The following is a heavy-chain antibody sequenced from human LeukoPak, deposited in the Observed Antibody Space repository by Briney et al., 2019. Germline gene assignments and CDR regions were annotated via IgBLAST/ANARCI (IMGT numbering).Heavy chain of an antibody. Sequence: SETLSLTCTVSGGSISGYYWSWIRQPPGKGLEWIGYIYYSGSTNYNPSLKSRVTISVDTSKNQFSLKLSSVTAADTAVYYCARVGIYGDLFDYWGQGTLVTVSS. J-gene: IGHJ4*02. D-gene: IGHD4-17*01. CDR2: IYYSGST. V-gene: IGHV4-59*01. CDR3: ARVGIYGDLFDY. CDR1: GGSISGYY.